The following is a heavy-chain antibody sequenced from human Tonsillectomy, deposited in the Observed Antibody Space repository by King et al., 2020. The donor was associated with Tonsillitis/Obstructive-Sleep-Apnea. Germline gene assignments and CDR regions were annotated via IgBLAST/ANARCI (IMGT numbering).Heavy chain of an antibody. J-gene: IGHJ2*01. CDR2: TSHMWRT. D-gene: IGHD3-9*01. CDR3: ARAVDSASLGYFNL. Sequence: LQLQESGPGLVKPSETLSLAGTVSGGSISSGSYYWGWIRQPPGKGLGWSGSTSHMWRTYNNSSLKIRVTISIDTSKNQFSLTLSSVTAADTAVFYCARAVDSASLGYFNLWGRGTLVTVSS. CDR1: GGSISSGSYY. V-gene: IGHV4-39*01.